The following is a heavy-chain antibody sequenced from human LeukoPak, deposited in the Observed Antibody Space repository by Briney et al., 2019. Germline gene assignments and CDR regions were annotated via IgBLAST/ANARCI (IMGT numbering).Heavy chain of an antibody. CDR3: ARGWELDY. CDR1: GYTFTSYG. Sequence: ASVKVSCKPSGYTFTSYGISWVRQAPGQGLEWMGWISGSNGDTNYAQNLQGRVTLTSDTSTSIAYMELRSLKSDVTAVYYCARGWELDYWGQGTLVTVSS. CDR2: ISGSNGDT. V-gene: IGHV1-18*01. D-gene: IGHD1-26*01. J-gene: IGHJ4*02.